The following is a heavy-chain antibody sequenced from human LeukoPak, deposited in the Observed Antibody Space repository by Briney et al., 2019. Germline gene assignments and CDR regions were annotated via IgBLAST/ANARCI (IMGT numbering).Heavy chain of an antibody. CDR2: INHSGST. CDR3: ARRLMVATKYYFDY. J-gene: IGHJ4*02. CDR1: GGSFRGYY. D-gene: IGHD3-10*01. V-gene: IGHV4-34*01. Sequence: SETLSLTCAVYGGSFRGYYWSWIRQPPGKGLEWIGEINHSGSTNYNPSLKSRVTISVDTSKNQFSLKLSSVTAADTAVYYCARRLMVATKYYFDYWGQGTLVTVSS.